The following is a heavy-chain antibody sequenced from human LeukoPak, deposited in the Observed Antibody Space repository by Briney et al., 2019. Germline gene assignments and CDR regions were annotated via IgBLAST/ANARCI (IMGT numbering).Heavy chain of an antibody. CDR1: GFTFSDYY. CDR3: AGEPAPALDYYYYGMDV. V-gene: IGHV3-11*01. CDR2: ISSSGSTI. J-gene: IGHJ6*02. Sequence: GGSLRLSCAASGFTFSDYYMSWIRQAPGKGLEWVSYISSSGSTIYYADSVKGRFTISRDNAKNSLYLQMNSLRAEDTAVYYCAGEPAPALDYYYYGMDVWGQGTTVTVSS.